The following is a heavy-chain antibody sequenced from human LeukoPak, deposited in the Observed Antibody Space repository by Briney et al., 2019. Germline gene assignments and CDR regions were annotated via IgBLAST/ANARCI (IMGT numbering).Heavy chain of an antibody. CDR3: AREEGIVSLFDL. V-gene: IGHV5-51*01. D-gene: IGHD3-10*01. CDR1: GYSFTTYW. J-gene: IGHJ4*02. CDR2: FYPGVSNT. Sequence: GESLKISCKGSGYSFTTYWIGWVRQMPGKGLGWLGVFYPGVSNTRDGPSFQGQVTISADTAIGTAYLQWSSLKASDTAMYCCAREEGIVSLFDLGGQGTLVTVPS.